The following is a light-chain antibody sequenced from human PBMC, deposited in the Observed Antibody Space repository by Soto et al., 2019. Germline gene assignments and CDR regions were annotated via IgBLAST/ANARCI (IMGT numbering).Light chain of an antibody. J-gene: IGLJ3*02. CDR2: RNN. V-gene: IGLV1-47*01. CDR3: AAWDDSMTGHWV. CDR1: SSNIGNNY. Sequence: QAVVTQTPSASGTPGQRVTISCSGSSSNIGNNYVYWYQQFPGKTPKLIIYRNNQRPSGVPDRFSASKSDTSASLAISGLRSEDEADYFCAAWDDSMTGHWVFGGGTKLTVL.